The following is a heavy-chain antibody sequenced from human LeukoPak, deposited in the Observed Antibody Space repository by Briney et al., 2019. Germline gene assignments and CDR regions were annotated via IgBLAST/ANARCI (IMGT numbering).Heavy chain of an antibody. CDR1: GFTFSSYE. CDR2: ISSSGSTI. J-gene: IGHJ6*03. V-gene: IGHV3-48*03. Sequence: GGSLRLSCAASGFTFSSYEMNWVRKAPGKGLEWVSYISSSGSTIYYADSVKGRFTISRDNAKNSLYLQMNSLRAEDTAVYYCARDSPFGSIFSEYYMDVWGKGTTVTVSS. CDR3: ARDSPFGSIFSEYYMDV. D-gene: IGHD3-16*01.